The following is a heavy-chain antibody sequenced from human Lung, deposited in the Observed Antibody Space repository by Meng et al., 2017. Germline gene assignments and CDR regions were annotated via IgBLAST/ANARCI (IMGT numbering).Heavy chain of an antibody. V-gene: IGHV3-74*01. D-gene: IGHD4-17*01. CDR2: ITGDGSST. CDR3: ARGGVTTDD. J-gene: IGHJ4*02. CDR1: GFTFSTHW. Sequence: GQVGEAGGGLVQPGGSLGLSCAASGFTFSTHWMHWVRQAPGKGLEWVSRITGDGSSTIYADSVQGRFTMSRDNAKNTLSLQMNSLRAEDTAVYYCARGGVTTDDWGQGTLVTVSS.